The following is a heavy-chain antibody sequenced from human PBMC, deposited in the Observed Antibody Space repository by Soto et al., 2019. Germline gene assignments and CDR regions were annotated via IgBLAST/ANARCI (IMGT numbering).Heavy chain of an antibody. D-gene: IGHD3-22*01. Sequence: SETLSLTCAVSGYSISSGYYWGWIRQPPGKGLEWIGSIYHSGSTYYNPSLKSRVTISVDTSKNQFSLKLSSVTAADTAVYYCARVSGYFDYWGRGTLVTVSS. CDR3: ARVSGYFDY. J-gene: IGHJ4*02. V-gene: IGHV4-38-2*01. CDR2: IYHSGST. CDR1: GYSISSGYY.